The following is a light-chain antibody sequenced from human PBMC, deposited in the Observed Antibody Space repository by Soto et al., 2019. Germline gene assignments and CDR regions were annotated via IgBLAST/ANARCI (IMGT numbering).Light chain of an antibody. CDR1: SGSVSTRYY. Sequence: QTVVTQEPSVSVSPGGTVTLTCGVSSGSVSTRYYPSWYQQTPGQAPRTLIYSTSTRSSGVPDRFAGSIVGNKADLTNTGAQADDESDYYWVLYMGSGIWVFGGGTQLTVL. CDR2: STS. J-gene: IGLJ7*01. V-gene: IGLV8-61*01. CDR3: VLYMGSGIWV.